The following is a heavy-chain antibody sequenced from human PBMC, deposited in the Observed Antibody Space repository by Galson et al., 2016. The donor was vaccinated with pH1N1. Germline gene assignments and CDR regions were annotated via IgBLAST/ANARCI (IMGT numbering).Heavy chain of an antibody. CDR2: INQDGSQK. J-gene: IGHJ4*02. V-gene: IGHV3-7*01. CDR3: ARAIGASVAF. CDR1: RFSFSDYW. D-gene: IGHD1-26*01. Sequence: SLRLSCAGSRFSFSDYWMHWVRQAPGKGLEWVANINQDGSQKYYVDSVRGRFTISSDNAKHSLYLQMNSLRAEDTAAYYCARAIGASVAFWGQGTLVTVSS.